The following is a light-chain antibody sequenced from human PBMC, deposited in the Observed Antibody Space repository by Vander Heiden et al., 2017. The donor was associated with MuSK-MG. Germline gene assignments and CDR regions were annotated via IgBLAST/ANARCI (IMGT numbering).Light chain of an antibody. CDR1: SSDVGGYNY. CDR3: SSYTRSNTLV. J-gene: IGLJ2*01. Sequence: QSALTQPAAVSASPEQSITISCTGTSSDVGGYNYVSWYQQHPGKAPKLMISDVSNRPSGVSNRFSGSKSGNTASLTIAGLQSEDEADYYCSSYTRSNTLVFGGGTKLTVL. CDR2: DVS. V-gene: IGLV2-14*03.